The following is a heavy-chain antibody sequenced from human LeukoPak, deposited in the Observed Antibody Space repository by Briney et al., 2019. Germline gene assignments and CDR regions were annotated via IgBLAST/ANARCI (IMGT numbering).Heavy chain of an antibody. V-gene: IGHV3-23*01. CDR3: AKTTSYYCASPLHY. Sequence: TGGSLRLSCAASGFTFSSYAMNWVRQAPGKGLEWVSSLSSSGDYTYYADSVKGRFTISRDNSKSTLYLQMNSLRADDTAVYYCAKTTSYYCASPLHYWRQGTLVSVSS. J-gene: IGHJ4*02. CDR2: LSSSGDYT. CDR1: GFTFSSYA. D-gene: IGHD3-9*01.